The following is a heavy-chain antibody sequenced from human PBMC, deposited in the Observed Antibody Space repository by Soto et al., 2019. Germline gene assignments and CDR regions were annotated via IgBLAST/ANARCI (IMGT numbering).Heavy chain of an antibody. CDR3: ARGRLDYDFWSGYLPYYYGMDV. CDR1: GFTVSSNY. CDR2: IYSGGST. V-gene: IGHV3-53*01. D-gene: IGHD3-3*01. J-gene: IGHJ6*02. Sequence: EVQLVESGGGLIQPGGSLRLSCAASGFTVSSNYMSWVRQAPGKGLEWVSVIYSGGSTYYADSVKGRFTISSDNSKNTLYLQMNSLRAEDTAVYYCARGRLDYDFWSGYLPYYYGMDVWGQGTTVTVSS.